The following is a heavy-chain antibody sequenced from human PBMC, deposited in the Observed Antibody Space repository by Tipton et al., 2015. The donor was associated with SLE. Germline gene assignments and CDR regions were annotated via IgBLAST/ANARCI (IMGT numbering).Heavy chain of an antibody. CDR1: GFTFSSYG. J-gene: IGHJ4*02. Sequence: GSLRLSCAASGFTFSSYGMHWVRQAPGKGLEWVAFIRYDGSNKYYADSVKGRFTISRDNSKNTLYLQMNSLRAEDTAVYYCAKDRERGYSYARDYWGQGTLVTVSS. CDR3: AKDRERGYSYARDY. D-gene: IGHD5-18*01. CDR2: IRYDGSNK. V-gene: IGHV3-30*02.